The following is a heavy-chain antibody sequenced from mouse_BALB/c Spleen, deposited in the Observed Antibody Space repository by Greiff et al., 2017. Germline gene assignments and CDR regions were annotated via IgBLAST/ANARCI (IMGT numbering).Heavy chain of an antibody. Sequence: EVKLQESGPDLVKPSQSLSLTCTVTGYSITSGYSWHWIRQFPGNTLEWMGYIHYSGSTNYNPSLKSRISITRDTSKNQLFLQLNSVTTEDTATYYCARLRYYGSSRYFDVWGAGTTVTVSS. V-gene: IGHV3-1*02. J-gene: IGHJ1*01. CDR3: ARLRYYGSSRYFDV. D-gene: IGHD1-1*01. CDR2: IHYSGST. CDR1: GYSITSGYS.